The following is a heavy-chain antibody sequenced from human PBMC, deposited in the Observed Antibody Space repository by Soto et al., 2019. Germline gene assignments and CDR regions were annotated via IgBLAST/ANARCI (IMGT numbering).Heavy chain of an antibody. CDR1: GFTFSGAW. J-gene: IGHJ4*02. V-gene: IGHV3-15*01. CDR3: IWKGATFDY. Sequence: EVQLVESGGGLVRPGESLRLSCAASGFTFSGAWMNWVRQPPGKGLEWIGLIRSKTSGGTADYAAPVKGRFTVSRDYSKNTLYLQMNSLKTEDTAMYYCIWKGATFDYWGQGTLVTVSS. CDR2: IRSKTSGGTA. D-gene: IGHD1-26*01.